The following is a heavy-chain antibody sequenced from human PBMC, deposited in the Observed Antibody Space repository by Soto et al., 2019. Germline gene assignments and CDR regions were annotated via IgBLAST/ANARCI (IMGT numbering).Heavy chain of an antibody. J-gene: IGHJ6*02. Sequence: GESLRVSWKGAGYSFISYWISWVRQIQGKGMEWMGRIDPSDSYTNYSPSFQAHVTISADKSISTAYLQWSSLKASDTAMYYCARHSNRQLELRILGTDYYYGMDVWGQGTTVTVSS. CDR3: ARHSNRQLELRILGTDYYYGMDV. CDR2: IDPSDSYT. V-gene: IGHV5-10-1*01. D-gene: IGHD1-7*01. CDR1: GYSFISYW.